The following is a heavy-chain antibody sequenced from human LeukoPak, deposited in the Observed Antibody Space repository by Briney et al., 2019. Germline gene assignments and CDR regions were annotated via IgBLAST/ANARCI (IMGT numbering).Heavy chain of an antibody. Sequence: PGGSLRLSCAASGFTLSSSWMHWVRQAPGKGLVWVSRISNVGSSTNYADSVKGRFTISRDNAKNTLYLQMNSLRAEDTAVYYCARDYLGWFDPWGQGTLVTVSS. CDR2: ISNVGSST. V-gene: IGHV3-74*01. J-gene: IGHJ5*02. CDR3: ARDYLGWFDP. CDR1: GFTLSSSW.